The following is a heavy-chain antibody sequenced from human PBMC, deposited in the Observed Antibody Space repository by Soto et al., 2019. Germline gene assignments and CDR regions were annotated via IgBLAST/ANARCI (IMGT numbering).Heavy chain of an antibody. CDR2: INPSGGST. J-gene: IGHJ5*02. D-gene: IGHD6-6*01. CDR1: GYTFTDYR. Sequence: QVQLVQSGVEVKKPGASVKVSCKASGYTFTDYRMIWVRQAPGQGLEWMGIINPSGGSTNYAPNFQGRVTLTRDSFTSTVYMELSNLRSEDTAVYYCARPAGRLANWFDPWGQGTLVTGSS. CDR3: ARPAGRLANWFDP. V-gene: IGHV1-46*01.